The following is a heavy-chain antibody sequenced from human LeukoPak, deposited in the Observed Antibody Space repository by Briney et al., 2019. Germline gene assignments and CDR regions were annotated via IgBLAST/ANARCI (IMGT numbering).Heavy chain of an antibody. CDR1: GYTFTSYA. CDR2: INAGNGNT. J-gene: IGHJ4*02. CDR3: ARSGAVAHYFDY. D-gene: IGHD6-13*01. V-gene: IGHV1-3*01. Sequence: ASVKVSCKASGYTFTSYAMHWVRQAPGQRLEWMGWINAGNGNTKYSQKFQGRVTITRDTSASTAYMELSSLRSEDTAVYYCARSGAVAHYFDYWGQGTLVTVSS.